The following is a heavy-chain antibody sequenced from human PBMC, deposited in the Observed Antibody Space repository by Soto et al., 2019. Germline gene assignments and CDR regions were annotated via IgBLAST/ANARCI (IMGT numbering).Heavy chain of an antibody. Sequence: SETLSLTCAVSGGSISSSNWWSWVRQPPGKGLEWIGEIYYSGSTYYNPSLKSRVTVSVDTSKNQFSLKLSSVTAADTAVYYCAHSRGTTVTTRYFDYWGQGTLVTVSS. CDR1: GGSISSSNW. D-gene: IGHD4-17*01. V-gene: IGHV4-4*02. CDR2: IYYSGST. CDR3: AHSRGTTVTTRYFDY. J-gene: IGHJ4*02.